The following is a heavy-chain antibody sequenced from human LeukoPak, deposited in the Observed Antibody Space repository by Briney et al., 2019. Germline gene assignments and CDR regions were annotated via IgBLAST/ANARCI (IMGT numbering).Heavy chain of an antibody. Sequence: GGSLRLSCAASNFTFSTYWMTWVRQAPGKGLEWVAIISQGGSVMHYVDSVKDRFTISRDNAKNSLYLQMNSLRAEDTAVYYCARDGILSYSGSFPFDYWGQGALVTVSS. D-gene: IGHD1-26*01. CDR3: ARDGILSYSGSFPFDY. CDR2: ISQGGSVM. CDR1: NFTFSTYW. V-gene: IGHV3-7*01. J-gene: IGHJ4*02.